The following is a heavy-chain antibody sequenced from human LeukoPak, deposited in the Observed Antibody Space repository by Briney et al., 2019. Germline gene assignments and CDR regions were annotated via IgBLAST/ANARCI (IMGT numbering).Heavy chain of an antibody. CDR1: GGSINDYY. V-gene: IGHV4-59*01. CDR2: IQYSGST. D-gene: IGHD6-19*01. Sequence: SETLSLTCTVSGGSINDYYWSWIRQTPGKGLEWIGYIQYSGSTKYNFSLKSRVTMSIDMSKSQFSLKLTSMTIADTAVYYGARGLSGYSSGWDAFDIWGQGIMVTVSS. CDR3: ARGLSGYSSGWDAFDI. J-gene: IGHJ3*02.